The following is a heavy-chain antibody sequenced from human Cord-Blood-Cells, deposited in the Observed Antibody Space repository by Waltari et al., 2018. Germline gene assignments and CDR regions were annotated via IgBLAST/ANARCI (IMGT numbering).Heavy chain of an antibody. CDR2: IIPIFGTA. CDR1: GGAFSSYS. D-gene: IGHD6-13*01. CDR3: ARGIAADAFDI. J-gene: IGHJ3*02. Sequence: QVQLVQSGAEVKKPWSSVKVSCKAAGGAFSSYSISWVRQAPGQGLEWMGGIIPIFGTANYAQKFQGRVTITADESTSTAYMELSSLRSEDMAVYYCARGIAADAFDIWGQGTMVTVSS. V-gene: IGHV1-69*12.